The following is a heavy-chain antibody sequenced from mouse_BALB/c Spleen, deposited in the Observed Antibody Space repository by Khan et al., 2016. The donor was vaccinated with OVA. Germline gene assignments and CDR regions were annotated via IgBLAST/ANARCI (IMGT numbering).Heavy chain of an antibody. CDR1: GYAFTNYL. J-gene: IGHJ3*01. D-gene: IGHD3-2*02. CDR2: INPGSGGT. Sequence: VQLQESGAELVRPGTSVKVSCKASGYAFTNYLIEWVKQRPGQGLEWIGVINPGSGGTNYNEKFKDKATLTAAKSSRTAYMQLSSLTSDDSAVYFCSRSGYGFGAYWGPGTLVTVSA. CDR3: SRSGYGFGAY. V-gene: IGHV1-54*01.